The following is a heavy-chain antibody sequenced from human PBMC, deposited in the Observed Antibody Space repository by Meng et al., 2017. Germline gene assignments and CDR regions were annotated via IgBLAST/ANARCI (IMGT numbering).Heavy chain of an antibody. J-gene: IGHJ6*02. V-gene: IGHV4-59*01. CDR1: GGSISSYY. Sequence: SETLSLTCTVSGGSISSYYWSWIRQPPGKGLEWIGYIYYSGSTNYNPSLKSRVTISVDTSKNQFSLKLSSVTAADTAVYYCARGILAVDYYYGMDVWSQGTTVTVSS. CDR3: ARGILAVDYYYGMDV. D-gene: IGHD2/OR15-2a*01. CDR2: IYYSGST.